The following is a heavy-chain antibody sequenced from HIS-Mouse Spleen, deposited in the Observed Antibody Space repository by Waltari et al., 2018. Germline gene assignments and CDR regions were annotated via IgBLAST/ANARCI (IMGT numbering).Heavy chain of an antibody. CDR3: ARAFDYGDYEGYYYGMDV. CDR2: IKQDGSGK. Sequence: EVQLVESGGGLVQPGGSLRLSCAASGFTFSSYWMSWVRQAPGKGREWVANIKQDGSGKYYVDSGKGRFTISRDNAKNSLYLQMNSLRAEDTAVYYCARAFDYGDYEGYYYGMDVWGQGTTVTVSS. CDR1: GFTFSSYW. V-gene: IGHV3-7*01. D-gene: IGHD4-17*01. J-gene: IGHJ6*02.